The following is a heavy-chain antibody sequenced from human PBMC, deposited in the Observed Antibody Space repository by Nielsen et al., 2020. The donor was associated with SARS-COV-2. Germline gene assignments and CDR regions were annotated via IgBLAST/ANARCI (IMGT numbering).Heavy chain of an antibody. V-gene: IGHV4-4*07. CDR2: IYTSGST. Sequence: SETLSLTCTVSGGSISSYYWSWIRQPAGKGLEWIGRIYTSGSTNYNPSLKSRVTMSVDTSKNQFSLKLSSVTAADTAVYYCARLRSVARSVAGILDYWGQGTLVTVSS. CDR3: ARLRSVARSVAGILDY. D-gene: IGHD6-19*01. CDR1: GGSISSYY. J-gene: IGHJ4*02.